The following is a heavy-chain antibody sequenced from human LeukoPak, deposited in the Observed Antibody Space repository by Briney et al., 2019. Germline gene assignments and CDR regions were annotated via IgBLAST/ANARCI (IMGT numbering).Heavy chain of an antibody. CDR2: ISSSGSTI. CDR1: GFTFSDYY. Sequence: GGSLRLSCAASGFTFSDYYMSWIRQAPGKGLEWVSYISSSGSTIYYADSVKGQFTISRDNAKNSLYLQMNSLRAEDTAVYYCARSLRDGYNYVGFDYWGQGTLVTVSS. D-gene: IGHD5-24*01. J-gene: IGHJ4*02. V-gene: IGHV3-11*04. CDR3: ARSLRDGYNYVGFDY.